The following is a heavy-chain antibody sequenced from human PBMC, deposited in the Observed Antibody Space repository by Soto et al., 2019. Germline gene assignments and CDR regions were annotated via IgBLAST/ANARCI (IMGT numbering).Heavy chain of an antibody. V-gene: IGHV1-2*04. CDR1: GYTFTGYY. J-gene: IGHJ4*02. CDR3: ARELAVKNPGEFDS. Sequence: ASVKVSCKASGYTFTGYYMHWVRQAPGQGLEWMGWINPNSGGTNYAQKFQGWVTMTRDTSISTAYMELSRLRSDDTAVYYCARELAVKNPGEFDSWGQGALVTVS. CDR2: INPNSGGT. D-gene: IGHD3-9*01.